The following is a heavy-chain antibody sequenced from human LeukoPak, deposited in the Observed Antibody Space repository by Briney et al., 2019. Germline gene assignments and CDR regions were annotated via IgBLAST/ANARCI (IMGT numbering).Heavy chain of an antibody. CDR1: GGSISSSSYY. Sequence: SETLSLTCTVSGGSISSSSYYWGWIRQPPGKGLEWIGSICYTGSTYYNPSLKSRVTISVDTSKKQFSLKLTSVTAADTAVFYCARHMFTYSGSYYYFDDWGQGTLVTVSS. J-gene: IGHJ4*02. D-gene: IGHD1-26*01. CDR3: ARHMFTYSGSYYYFDD. CDR2: ICYTGST. V-gene: IGHV4-39*01.